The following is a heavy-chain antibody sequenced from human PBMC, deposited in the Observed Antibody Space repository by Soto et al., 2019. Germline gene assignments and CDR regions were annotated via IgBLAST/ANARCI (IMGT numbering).Heavy chain of an antibody. CDR2: IKSKTDGGTT. V-gene: IGHV3-15*07. CDR3: STDDDDGGLVY. J-gene: IGHJ4*02. Sequence: EVQLVESGGGLVKPGGSLRLSCAASGFTFSNAWMNWVRQAPGKGLEWVGRIKSKTDGGTTDYAAPVKGSFPISRDDSTNTLYLQMNSLKTEDTAVYYCSTDDDDGGLVYWGQGSLVTVSS. D-gene: IGHD4-17*01. CDR1: GFTFSNAW.